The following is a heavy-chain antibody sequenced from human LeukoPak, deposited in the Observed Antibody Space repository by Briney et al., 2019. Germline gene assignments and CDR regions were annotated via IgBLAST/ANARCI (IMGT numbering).Heavy chain of an antibody. D-gene: IGHD3-3*01. CDR3: ARDPTRADFWSGYYSYFDY. CDR1: GFTVSSNY. J-gene: IGHJ4*02. V-gene: IGHV1-69*01. Sequence: GGSLRLSCVVSGFTVSSNYMSWVRQAPGQGLEWMGGIIPIFGTANYAQKFQGRVTITADESTSTAYMELSSLGSEDTAVYYCARDPTRADFWSGYYSYFDYWGQGTLVTVSS. CDR2: IIPIFGTA.